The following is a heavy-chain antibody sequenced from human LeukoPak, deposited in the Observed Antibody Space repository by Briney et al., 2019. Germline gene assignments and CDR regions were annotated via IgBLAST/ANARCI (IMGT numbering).Heavy chain of an antibody. CDR1: GFTVSSNY. CDR3: ARDPLLDDYYDSSGPADAFDI. CDR2: IYSGGST. J-gene: IGHJ3*02. D-gene: IGHD3-22*01. V-gene: IGHV3-66*02. Sequence: PGGSLRLSCAASGFTVSSNYMSWVRQAPGKGLEWVSVIYSGGSTYYADSVKGRFTISRDNSKNTLYLQMNNLRAEDTAVYYCARDPLLDDYYDSSGPADAFDIWGQGTMVTVSS.